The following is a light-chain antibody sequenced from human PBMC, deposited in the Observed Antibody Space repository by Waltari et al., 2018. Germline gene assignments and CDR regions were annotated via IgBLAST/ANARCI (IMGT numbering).Light chain of an antibody. CDR3: NSRDSSGNHYV. CDR2: GKN. CDR1: SLRSYY. J-gene: IGLJ1*01. Sequence: SSELTQDPAVSVALGQTVRITCQGDSLRSYYASWYQQKPGQAPVLVIYGKNNRPSGIPDRFSGSSSGITASLTIPGAQAEDEADYYCNSRDSSGNHYVFGTGTKVTVL. V-gene: IGLV3-19*01.